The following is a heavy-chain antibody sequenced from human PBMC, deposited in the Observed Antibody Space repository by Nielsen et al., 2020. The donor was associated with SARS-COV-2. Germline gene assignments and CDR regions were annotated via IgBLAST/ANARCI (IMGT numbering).Heavy chain of an antibody. CDR3: ATLISSGWNYGMDV. Sequence: GESLKISCAASGFGFSSYAMSWVRQAPGKRLECVSIISGYGDNTYYADSVRGRFTISRDNAKNSLYLQMNSLRAEDTALYYCATLISSGWNYGMDVWGQGTTVTVSS. V-gene: IGHV3-23*01. D-gene: IGHD6-19*01. CDR2: ISGYGDNT. J-gene: IGHJ6*02. CDR1: GFGFSSYA.